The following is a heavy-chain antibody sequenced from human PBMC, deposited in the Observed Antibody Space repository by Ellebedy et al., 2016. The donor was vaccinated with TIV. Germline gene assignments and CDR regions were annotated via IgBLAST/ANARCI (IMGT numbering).Heavy chain of an antibody. D-gene: IGHD3-3*01. CDR3: ARDGIDFWSGSYYFDY. CDR1: GFTFSSYA. V-gene: IGHV3-23*01. Sequence: GGSLRLXXAASGFTFSSYAMSWVRQAPGKGLEWVSAISGSGGSTYYADSVKGRFTISRDNSKNTLYLQMNSLRAEDTAVYYCARDGIDFWSGSYYFDYWGQGTLVTVSS. J-gene: IGHJ4*02. CDR2: ISGSGGST.